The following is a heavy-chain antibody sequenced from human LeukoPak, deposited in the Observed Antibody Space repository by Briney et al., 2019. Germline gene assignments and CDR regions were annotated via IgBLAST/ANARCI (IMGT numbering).Heavy chain of an antibody. CDR2: IIPIFGTA. V-gene: IGHV1-69*13. D-gene: IGHD1-26*01. J-gene: IGHJ4*02. CDR3: ARVVNSGSYHGFDY. Sequence: ASVKVSCKASAGTFSSYAISWVRQAPGQGLEWMGGIIPIFGTANYAQKFQGRVTITADESTSTAYMELSSLRSEDTAVYYCARVVNSGSYHGFDYWGQGTLVTVSS. CDR1: AGTFSSYA.